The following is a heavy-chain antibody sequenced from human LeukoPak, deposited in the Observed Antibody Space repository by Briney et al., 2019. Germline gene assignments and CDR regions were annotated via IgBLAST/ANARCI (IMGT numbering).Heavy chain of an antibody. J-gene: IGHJ4*02. D-gene: IGHD5-12*01. V-gene: IGHV3-21*01. Sequence: GGSLRLSCAASGYTFSSYSMNWVRQAPGKGLEWVSSISSSSSYIYYADSVKGRFTISRDNAKNSLYLQMNSLRAEDTAVYYCARIVGGDIDYWGQGTLVTVSS. CDR2: ISSSSSYI. CDR3: ARIVGGDIDY. CDR1: GYTFSSYS.